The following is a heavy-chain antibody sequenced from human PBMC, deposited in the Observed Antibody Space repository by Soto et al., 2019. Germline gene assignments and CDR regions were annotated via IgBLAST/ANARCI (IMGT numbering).Heavy chain of an antibody. Sequence: QVQLVQSGAEVKKPGASVRVSCKASGYTFTSYAIYWVLQATGQGLEWMGWMNPFSGNAVYTQKFQDRVTMTRDTSINTAYMEMSGLRSEDTDVYYCTRGQGNHWGQGSLVTVSS. J-gene: IGHJ1*01. CDR3: TRGQGNH. CDR1: GYTFTSYA. CDR2: MNPFSGNA. V-gene: IGHV1-8*01.